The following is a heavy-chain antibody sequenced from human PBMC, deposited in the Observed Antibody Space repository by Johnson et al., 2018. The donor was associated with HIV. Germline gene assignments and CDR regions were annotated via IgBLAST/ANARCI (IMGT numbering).Heavy chain of an antibody. Sequence: LVESGGGVVQPGRSLRLSCAASGFTFSSYAMHWVRQAPGRGLEWVAVISYDGSNKYYADSVKGRFTISRDNSKNRLYLQMNSLRAEDRAVYYCAKARAAAGTSDAFDIWGQGTMVTVSS. D-gene: IGHD6-13*01. V-gene: IGHV3-30-3*01. CDR3: AKARAAAGTSDAFDI. CDR1: GFTFSSYA. J-gene: IGHJ3*02. CDR2: ISYDGSNK.